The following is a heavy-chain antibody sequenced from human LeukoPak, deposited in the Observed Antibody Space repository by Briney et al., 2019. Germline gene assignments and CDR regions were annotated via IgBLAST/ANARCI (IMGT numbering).Heavy chain of an antibody. CDR2: ISYDGSNK. Sequence: HPGRSLRLSCAASGFTFSSYGMHWVRQAPGKGLEWVAVISYDGSNKYYADSVKGRFTISRDNSKNTLYLQMNSLRAEDTAVYYCAKESRGRAFDIWGQGTMVTVSS. J-gene: IGHJ3*02. CDR1: GFTFSSYG. D-gene: IGHD3-16*01. V-gene: IGHV3-30*18. CDR3: AKESRGRAFDI.